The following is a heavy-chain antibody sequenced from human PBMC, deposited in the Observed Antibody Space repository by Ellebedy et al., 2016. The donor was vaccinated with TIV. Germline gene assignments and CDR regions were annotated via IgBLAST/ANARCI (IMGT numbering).Heavy chain of an antibody. CDR3: ARTRGLDY. J-gene: IGHJ4*02. D-gene: IGHD5-24*01. Sequence: SVKGRFTISRDNAKNSVYLQMNSLRAEDTAVYYCARTRGLDYWGQGTLVTVSS. V-gene: IGHV3-21*04.